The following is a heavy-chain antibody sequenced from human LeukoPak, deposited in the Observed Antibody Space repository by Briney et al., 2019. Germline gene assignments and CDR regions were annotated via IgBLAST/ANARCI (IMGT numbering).Heavy chain of an antibody. V-gene: IGHV1-2*02. D-gene: IGHD3-10*01. CDR3: ASLGDKYGSGSYAPFDY. Sequence: ASVKVSCKASGYTXTGYFMXWVXXXPGXXXXXXGXXNXXXXGTNXEXKFXXRVTMTRDTSINTAYMDLSRLRSDDTAVYYCASLGDKYGSGSYAPFDYWGQGTLVTVSS. CDR2: XNXXXXGT. J-gene: IGHJ4*02. CDR1: GYTXTGYF.